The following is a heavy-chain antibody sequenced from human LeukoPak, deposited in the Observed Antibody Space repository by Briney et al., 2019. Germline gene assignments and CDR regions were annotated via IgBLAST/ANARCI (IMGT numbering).Heavy chain of an antibody. V-gene: IGHV1-2*02. CDR3: ARGPIEWLRPYSSGWYFDY. J-gene: IGHJ4*02. CDR2: INPSSGGT. D-gene: IGHD6-19*01. CDR1: GYTFTGYY. Sequence: ASVKVSCKASGYTFTGYYIHWMRQAPGQGLEWMGWINPSSGGTNYAQKFQGRVTITADKSTSTAYMELSSLRSEDTAVYYCARGPIEWLRPYSSGWYFDYWGQGTLVTVSS.